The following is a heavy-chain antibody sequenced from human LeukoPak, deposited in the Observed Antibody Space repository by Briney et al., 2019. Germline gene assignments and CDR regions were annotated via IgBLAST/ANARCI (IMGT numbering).Heavy chain of an antibody. V-gene: IGHV3-7*03. CDR2: IKVDGSEK. CDR3: ARKTGMTGEAFDY. CDR1: GFTFSNYW. D-gene: IGHD1-1*01. J-gene: IGHJ4*02. Sequence: PGGSLRLSCAASGFTFSNYWMSWVRQAPGKGLEWVANIKVDGSEKYYLDSVKGRFTISRDNAKNSVYLQVNSLRTEDTAVYYCARKTGMTGEAFDYWGQGTPVTVSS.